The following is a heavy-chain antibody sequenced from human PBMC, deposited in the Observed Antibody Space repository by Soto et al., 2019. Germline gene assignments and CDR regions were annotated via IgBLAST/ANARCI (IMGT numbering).Heavy chain of an antibody. CDR1: GFTFSSYS. CDR2: ISGAGGTT. D-gene: IGHD6-19*01. V-gene: IGHV3-23*01. CDR3: AKRIAVAGTYKGFDY. Sequence: GSLRLSCAASGFTFSSYSMNWVRQAPGKGLEWVSVISGAGGTTYYADSVKGRFTISRDNSQSTLYLQMNSLRAEDTAVYYCAKRIAVAGTYKGFDYWGPGTLVTVSS. J-gene: IGHJ4*02.